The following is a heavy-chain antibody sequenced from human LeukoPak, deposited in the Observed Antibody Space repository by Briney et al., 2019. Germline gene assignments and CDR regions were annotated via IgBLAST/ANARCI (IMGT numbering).Heavy chain of an antibody. CDR2: VYYSGST. J-gene: IGHJ4*02. CDR3: ARLYYDSSGQYYFDY. CDR1: GDSISSHY. V-gene: IGHV4-59*11. D-gene: IGHD3-22*01. Sequence: TSETLSLTCTVSGDSISSHYWSWIRQPPGKGLEWIGYVYYSGSTNYNPSLKSRVTISVDTSKNQFSLKQSSVTAADAAMYYCARLYYDSSGQYYFDYWGQGTLVTVSS.